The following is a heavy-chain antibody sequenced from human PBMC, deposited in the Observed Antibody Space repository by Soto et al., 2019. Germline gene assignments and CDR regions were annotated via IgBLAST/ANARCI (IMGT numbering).Heavy chain of an antibody. D-gene: IGHD3-10*01. J-gene: IGHJ6*02. CDR2: IVVGSGNT. CDR3: AAAWGTRDYGSGSYLPYYYYGMDV. V-gene: IGHV1-58*02. Sequence: QMQLVQSGPEVKKPGTSVKVSCKASGFTFTSSAMQWVRQARGQRLEWIGWIVVGSGNTNYAQKFQERVTITRDMSTSTAYMELSSLRSEDTAVYYCAAAWGTRDYGSGSYLPYYYYGMDVWGQGTTVTVSS. CDR1: GFTFTSSA.